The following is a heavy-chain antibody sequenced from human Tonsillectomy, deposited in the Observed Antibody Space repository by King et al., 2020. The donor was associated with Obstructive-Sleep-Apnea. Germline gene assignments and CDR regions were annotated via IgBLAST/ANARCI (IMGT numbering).Heavy chain of an antibody. J-gene: IGHJ5*02. Sequence: VQLVQSGAEVKKPGASVTVSCKASGYTFTGQYMHWVRQAPGQGLEWMGWINPNSGVIDYAQKFQGRVTMTSDTSISTAYMELSSLRSDDTAVDYCARDSGPGGSRNNWFDPWGQGTLVTVSS. V-gene: IGHV1-2*02. D-gene: IGHD3-16*01. CDR2: INPNSGVI. CDR1: GYTFTGQY. CDR3: ARDSGPGGSRNNWFDP.